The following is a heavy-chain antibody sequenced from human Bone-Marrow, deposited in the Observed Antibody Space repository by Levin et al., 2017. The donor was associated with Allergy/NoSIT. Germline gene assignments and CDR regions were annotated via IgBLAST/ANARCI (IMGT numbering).Heavy chain of an antibody. Sequence: GGSLRLSCAASGFSFSDYGMHWVRQAPGKGLEWVGVISYDGYNVYYVDSVRGRFTISRANSRNTLYLQMDSLRAEDTAVYYCAKVATSVAKSRRYILYGMDVWGQGTTVTVSS. CDR1: GFSFSDYG. D-gene: IGHD3-3*02. CDR2: ISYDGYNV. V-gene: IGHV3-30*18. CDR3: AKVATSVAKSRRYILYGMDV. J-gene: IGHJ6*02.